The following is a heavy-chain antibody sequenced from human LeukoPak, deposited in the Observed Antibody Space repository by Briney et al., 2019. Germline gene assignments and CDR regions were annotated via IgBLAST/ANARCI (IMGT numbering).Heavy chain of an antibody. CDR3: ARRRYSGSSQHFDY. CDR1: GFTFSNYA. Sequence: PGGSLRLSCAASGFTFSNYAMHWVRQAPGKGLEWVAVISYDGSKKYYADSVKGRFTISRDNSKNTLYLQMNSLRPEDTAVYYCARRRYSGSSQHFDYWGQGTLVTVSS. CDR2: ISYDGSKK. J-gene: IGHJ4*02. V-gene: IGHV3-30*04. D-gene: IGHD1-26*01.